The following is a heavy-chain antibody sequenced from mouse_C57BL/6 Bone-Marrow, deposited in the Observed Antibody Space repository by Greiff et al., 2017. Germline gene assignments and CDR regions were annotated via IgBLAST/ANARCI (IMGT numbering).Heavy chain of an antibody. V-gene: IGHV5-9*01. CDR2: ISGGGGNT. J-gene: IGHJ2*01. CDR1: GFTFSSYT. Sequence: EVKLVESGGGLVKPGGSLKLSCAASGFTFSSYTMSWVRQTPEKRLEWVATISGGGGNTYYPDSVKGRFTIARDNAKNTLYLQMSSLRSEDTALYDCARDHIDSNYPLFDYWGQGTTRTVSS. D-gene: IGHD2-5*01. CDR3: ARDHIDSNYPLFDY.